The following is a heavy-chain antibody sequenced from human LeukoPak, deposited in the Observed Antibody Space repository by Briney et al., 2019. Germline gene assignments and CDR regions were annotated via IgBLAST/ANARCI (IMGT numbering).Heavy chain of an antibody. Sequence: PGGSLRLSCEASGLSLSNYPMHWVRQAPGKGLEWITLITYDGAFDGGKTYYADSVKGRFTISRDNSKNTLYLQMNSLRAEDTAVYYCARGLRANYPRELSTKFDYWGQGTLVTVSS. CDR1: GLSLSNYP. CDR3: ARGLRANYPRELSTKFDY. CDR2: ITYDGAFDGGKT. J-gene: IGHJ4*02. D-gene: IGHD3-16*02. V-gene: IGHV3-30*01.